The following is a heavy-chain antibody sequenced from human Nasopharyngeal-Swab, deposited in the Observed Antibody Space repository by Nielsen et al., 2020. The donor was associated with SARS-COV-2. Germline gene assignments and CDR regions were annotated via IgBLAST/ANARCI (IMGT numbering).Heavy chain of an antibody. CDR1: GGSLSGYY. J-gene: IGHJ4*02. CDR3: ASGARRGRVPFDY. Sequence: SETLSLTCAVYGGSLSGYYWSWIRQSPGKGLEWIGQINYSGTTNYNPSLKSRVAISVDTSKNQFSLKLNSVTAADTAVYYCASGARRGRVPFDYWGQGTQVTVSS. D-gene: IGHD3-16*01. V-gene: IGHV4-34*01. CDR2: INYSGTT.